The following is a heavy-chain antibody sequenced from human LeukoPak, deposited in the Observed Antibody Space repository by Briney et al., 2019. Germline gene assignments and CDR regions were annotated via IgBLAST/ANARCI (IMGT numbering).Heavy chain of an antibody. J-gene: IGHJ5*02. Sequence: GGALRLYCAASGFTFSSYSMNWGRQAPGLGLEWVSYISSSSSNTYYADSVKGRFTISRDNAKNSLYLQMNNLRAEDTAVYYCAREWGAAAGFNWLDPWGQGTLVTVSS. D-gene: IGHD6-13*01. CDR1: GFTFSSYS. V-gene: IGHV3-48*04. CDR3: AREWGAAAGFNWLDP. CDR2: ISSSSSNT.